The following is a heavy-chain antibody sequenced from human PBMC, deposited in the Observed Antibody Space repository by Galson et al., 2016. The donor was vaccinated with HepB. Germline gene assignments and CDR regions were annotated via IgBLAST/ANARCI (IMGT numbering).Heavy chain of an antibody. D-gene: IGHD2-2*01. J-gene: IGHJ4*02. Sequence: QSGAEVKKPGESLKISCKGSGNSLTTNWIGWVRQMPGKGLEWMGIIYPGDSDTRYSPSFQGQVIISVDKSIHTAYLQWSSLKASDTAMYFCARQISQYQLYDYWGQGTLVTVSS. CDR1: GNSLTTNW. CDR2: IYPGDSDT. V-gene: IGHV5-51*01. CDR3: ARQISQYQLYDY.